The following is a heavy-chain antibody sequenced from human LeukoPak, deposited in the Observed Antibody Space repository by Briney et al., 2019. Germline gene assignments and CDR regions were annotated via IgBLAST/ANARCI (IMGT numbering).Heavy chain of an antibody. V-gene: IGHV3-7*01. CDR1: GFTFSNFW. Sequence: GGSLRLSCVASGFTFSNFWMTWVRQAPGKGLEWVANIKEDGSEKYYVDSVKGRFSISRDNAKNSLHLQMNSLRADDAALYYCTKGWSGLQYWCQGTLVTVSS. D-gene: IGHD6-13*01. CDR3: TKGWSGLQY. J-gene: IGHJ4*02. CDR2: IKEDGSEK.